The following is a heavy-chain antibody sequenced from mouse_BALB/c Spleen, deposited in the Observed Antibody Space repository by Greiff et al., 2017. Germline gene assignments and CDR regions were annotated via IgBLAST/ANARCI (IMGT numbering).Heavy chain of an antibody. CDR2: ISYDGSN. CDR1: GYSITSGYY. D-gene: IGHD2-12*01. CDR3: ARDRYDGAWFAY. Sequence: DVKLQESGPGLVKPSHSLSLTCSVTGYSITSGYYWNWIRQFPGNKLEWMGYISYDGSNNYNPSLKNRISITRDTSKNQFFLKLNSVTTEDTATYYCARDRYDGAWFAYWGQGTLVTVSA. V-gene: IGHV3-6*02. J-gene: IGHJ3*01.